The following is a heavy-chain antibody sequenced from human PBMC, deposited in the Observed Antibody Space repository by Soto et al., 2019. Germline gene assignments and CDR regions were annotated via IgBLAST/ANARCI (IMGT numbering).Heavy chain of an antibody. CDR1: GGTFNNYG. D-gene: IGHD3-9*01. V-gene: IGHV1-69*01. Sequence: QVQLVQSGAEVKKPGSSVKVSCKASGGTFNNYGMGWVRQAPGQGLEWMGGIIPMIPRTNYAQKFQGRVTLTADAYRSTASMELRSLRSEATAVYYCASWDYDVLTGYSYDDWGQGTLVTVSS. CDR2: IIPMIPRT. CDR3: ASWDYDVLTGYSYDD. J-gene: IGHJ4*02.